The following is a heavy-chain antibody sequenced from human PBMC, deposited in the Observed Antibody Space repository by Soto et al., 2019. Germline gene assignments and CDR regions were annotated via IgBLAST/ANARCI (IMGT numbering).Heavy chain of an antibody. V-gene: IGHV4-31*03. CDR2: IYYSGST. J-gene: IGHJ4*02. Sequence: SETLSLTCTVSGGSISSGGYYWSWIRQHPGKGLEWIGYIYYSGSTYYNPSLKSRVTISVDTSKNQFSLKLSSVTAADTAVYYCARSTDWNYLLDYWGQGTLVTVSS. CDR1: GGSISSGGYY. CDR3: ARSTDWNYLLDY. D-gene: IGHD1-7*01.